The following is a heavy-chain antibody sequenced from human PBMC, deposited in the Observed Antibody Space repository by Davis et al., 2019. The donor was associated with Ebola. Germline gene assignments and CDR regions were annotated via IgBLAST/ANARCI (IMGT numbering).Heavy chain of an antibody. CDR3: ARLRFLEWLFSSMDV. CDR1: GYTFSSYY. J-gene: IGHJ6*02. D-gene: IGHD3-3*01. V-gene: IGHV1-69*06. CDR2: IIPIFGTA. Sequence: SVKVSCKASGYTFSSYYMHWVRQAPGQGLEWMGGIIPIFGTANYAQKFQGRVTITADKSTSTAYMELSSLRSEDTAVYYCARLRFLEWLFSSMDVWGQGTTVTVSS.